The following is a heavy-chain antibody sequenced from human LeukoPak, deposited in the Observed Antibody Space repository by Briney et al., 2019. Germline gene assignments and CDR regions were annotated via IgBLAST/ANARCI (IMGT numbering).Heavy chain of an antibody. CDR3: ARDAYYSGSGIYSK. J-gene: IGHJ4*02. CDR1: GFNFSTYT. CDR2: ISSRSNYI. D-gene: IGHD3-10*01. Sequence: GGSLRLSCEVSGFNFSTYTMNWVRQSPRKGLEWVASISSRSNYIYYAESLKGRLTISRDNAKNSLYLQMNSLRAEDTAVYYCARDAYYSGSGIYSKWGQGTLVTVSS. V-gene: IGHV3-21*01.